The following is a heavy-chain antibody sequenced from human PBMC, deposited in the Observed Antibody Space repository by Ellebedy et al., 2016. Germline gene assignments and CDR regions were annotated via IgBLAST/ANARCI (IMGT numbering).Heavy chain of an antibody. CDR2: IDPSDSYT. D-gene: IGHD5-18*01. CDR3: ATGGTRGYSYAPINDY. V-gene: IGHV5-10-1*01. J-gene: IGHJ4*02. Sequence: GESLKISXKGSGYSFTSYWISWVRQMPGKGLEWMGRIDPSDSYTNYSPSFQGHVTISADKSISTAYLQWSSLKASDTAMYYCATGGTRGYSYAPINDYWGQGTLVTVSS. CDR1: GYSFTSYW.